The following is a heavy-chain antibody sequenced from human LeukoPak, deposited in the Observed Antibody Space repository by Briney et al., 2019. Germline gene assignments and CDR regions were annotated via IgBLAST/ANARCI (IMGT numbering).Heavy chain of an antibody. CDR2: INPSGGST. V-gene: IGHV1-46*01. J-gene: IGHJ1*01. CDR3: ARVARYSSGWYRERYFQH. Sequence: ASVKVSCKASGYTYTSYYMHWVRQAPGQGLEWMGIINPSGGSTSYAQKFQGRVTMTRDTSTSTVYMELSSLRSEDTAVYYCARVARYSSGWYRERYFQHWGQGTLVTVSS. CDR1: GYTYTSYY. D-gene: IGHD6-19*01.